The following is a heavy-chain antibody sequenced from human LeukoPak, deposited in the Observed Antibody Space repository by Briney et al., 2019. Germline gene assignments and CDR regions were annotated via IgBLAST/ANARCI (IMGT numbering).Heavy chain of an antibody. Sequence: GGSLRLSCAASGFTFSSYSMNWVRQAPGKGLEWVSSISSSSSYIYYADSVKGRFTISRDNAKNPLYLQMNSLRAEDTAVYYCARDQRTTVTPDYWGQGTLVTVSS. V-gene: IGHV3-21*01. CDR1: GFTFSSYS. CDR3: ARDQRTTVTPDY. J-gene: IGHJ4*02. CDR2: ISSSSSYI. D-gene: IGHD4-17*01.